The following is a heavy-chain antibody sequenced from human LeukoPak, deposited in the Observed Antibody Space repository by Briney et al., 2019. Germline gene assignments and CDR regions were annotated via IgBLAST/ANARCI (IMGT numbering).Heavy chain of an antibody. V-gene: IGHV3-9*01. D-gene: IGHD3-16*01. CDR1: GFTFDDYA. Sequence: VRSLRLSCAASGFTFDDYAMHLVRQAPGKGLEWVSGISWNSGSIGHADSVKSRFTISRDNAKNSLYLQMNSLRAEDTALYYCAKDMGGVLGIIDYWGQGTLVTVSS. CDR2: ISWNSGSI. CDR3: AKDMGGVLGIIDY. J-gene: IGHJ4*02.